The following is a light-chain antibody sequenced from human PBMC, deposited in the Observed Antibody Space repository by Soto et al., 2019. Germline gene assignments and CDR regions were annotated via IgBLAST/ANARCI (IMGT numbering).Light chain of an antibody. CDR2: DAS. CDR1: QSISSW. Sequence: DIQMTQSPSTLSASVGDRVTITCRASQSISSWLAWYHKKPGKAPKLLIYDASSLESGVPSRFSGSGSGTEFTLTISSLQPDDFATYYCQQYETFSPWTFGQGTKVDIK. V-gene: IGKV1-5*01. CDR3: QQYETFSPWT. J-gene: IGKJ1*01.